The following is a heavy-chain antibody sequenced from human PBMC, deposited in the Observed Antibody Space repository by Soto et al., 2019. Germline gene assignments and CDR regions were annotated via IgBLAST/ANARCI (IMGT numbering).Heavy chain of an antibody. J-gene: IGHJ6*02. CDR2: INPNSGGT. CDR1: GYSFTGYY. CDR3: ARDGLVVAAPTPSDV. Sequence: ASVKVSCKASGYSFTGYYMHWVRQAPGQGLEWMGWINPNSGGTNYAQKLQGKVTMTTDTSTSTAYMELRRLRSDDTAVYYCARDGLVVAAPTPSDVWGQGTTVIVSS. V-gene: IGHV1-2*02. D-gene: IGHD2-15*01.